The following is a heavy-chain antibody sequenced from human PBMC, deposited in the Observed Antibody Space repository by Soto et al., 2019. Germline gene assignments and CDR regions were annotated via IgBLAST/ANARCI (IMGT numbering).Heavy chain of an antibody. V-gene: IGHV3-7*01. CDR1: GFSFSSYW. CDR2: IKQDGSEK. D-gene: IGHD2-15*01. Sequence: EVQLMESGGGLVQPGGSLRLSCAASGFSFSSYWMSWVRQAPGKGLEWVANIKQDGSEKQYVDFVKGRFTISRDNAKNSLDLQMNSLRDEDTAVYYCGRVRRSDPDDYWGQGTLVTVSS. J-gene: IGHJ4*02. CDR3: GRVRRSDPDDY.